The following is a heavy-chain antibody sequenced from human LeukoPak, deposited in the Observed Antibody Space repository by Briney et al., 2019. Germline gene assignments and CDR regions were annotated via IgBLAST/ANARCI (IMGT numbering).Heavy chain of an antibody. J-gene: IGHJ4*02. CDR3: AKEGIYCSSTSCSKPFDY. Sequence: GGSLRLSCAASGFTFDDYAMHWVRQAPGKGLEWVSGISWNSGSIGYADSVKGRFTISRDNAKNSLYLQMNSLGAEDMALYYCAKEGIYCSSTSCSKPFDYWGQGTLVTVSS. CDR2: ISWNSGSI. V-gene: IGHV3-9*03. D-gene: IGHD2-2*01. CDR1: GFTFDDYA.